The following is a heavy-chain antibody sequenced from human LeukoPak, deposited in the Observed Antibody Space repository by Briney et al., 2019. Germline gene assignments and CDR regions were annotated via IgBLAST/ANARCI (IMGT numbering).Heavy chain of an antibody. D-gene: IGHD3-10*01. CDR3: ARLIGYYGSGSYFHDY. CDR2: IKQDGSEK. V-gene: IGHV3-7*01. J-gene: IGHJ4*02. CDR1: GFTFSSYW. Sequence: GGSLRLSCAASGFTFSSYWMSWVRQAPGKGLEWVANIKQDGSEKYYVDSVKGRFTISRDNAKNSLYLQMNSLRAEDTAVYYCARLIGYYGSGSYFHDYWGQGTLVTVSS.